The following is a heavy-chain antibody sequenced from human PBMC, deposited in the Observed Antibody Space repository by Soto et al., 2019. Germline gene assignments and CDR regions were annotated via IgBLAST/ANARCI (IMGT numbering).Heavy chain of an antibody. D-gene: IGHD5-18*01. J-gene: IGHJ4*02. CDR1: GGTFSSYA. V-gene: IGHV1-69*13. Sequence: GASVKVSCKASGGTFSSYAISWVRQAPGQGLEWMGGIIPIFGTANYAQKFQGRVTITADESTSTAYMELSSLRSEDTAVYYCARLDLRDTAMVTFDYWGQGTLVTVSS. CDR3: ARLDLRDTAMVTFDY. CDR2: IIPIFGTA.